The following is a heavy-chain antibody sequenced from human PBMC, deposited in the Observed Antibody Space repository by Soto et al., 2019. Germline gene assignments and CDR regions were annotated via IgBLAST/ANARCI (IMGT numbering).Heavy chain of an antibody. Sequence: SETLSLTCTVSGGSISSCYWSWIRQPAGKGLEWIGRIYTSGSTNYNPSLKSRVTMSVDTSKNQFSLKLSSVTAADTAVYYCARDHGGVVPAAISQRGVWFDPWGQGTLVTVSS. CDR1: GGSISSCY. CDR3: ARDHGGVVPAAISQRGVWFDP. V-gene: IGHV4-4*07. D-gene: IGHD2-2*02. J-gene: IGHJ5*02. CDR2: IYTSGST.